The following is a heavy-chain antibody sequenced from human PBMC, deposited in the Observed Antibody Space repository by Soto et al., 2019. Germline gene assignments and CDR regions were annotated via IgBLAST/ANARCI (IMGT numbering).Heavy chain of an antibody. CDR1: GGSISSYY. V-gene: IGHV4-59*01. CDR3: ARGVLMNWFDP. D-gene: IGHD2-8*01. Sequence: SETLSLTCTVSGGSISSYYWSWIRKSPGKGLEWIGYIYYSGSTNYNPSLKSRVTISVDTSKNQCSLKLSSVPAADTAVDYCARGVLMNWFDPWGQGTLVTVSS. CDR2: IYYSGST. J-gene: IGHJ5*02.